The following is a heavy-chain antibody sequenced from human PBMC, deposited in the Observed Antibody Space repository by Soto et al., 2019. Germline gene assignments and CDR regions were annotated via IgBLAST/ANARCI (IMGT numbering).Heavy chain of an antibody. V-gene: IGHV1-46*01. CDR3: ARDGYYDSSGPSLFDP. J-gene: IGHJ5*02. CDR2: INPSGGST. D-gene: IGHD3-22*01. Sequence: VKVSCKASGYTFTSYYMHWVRQAPGQGLEWMGIINPSGGSTSYAQKFQGRVTMTRDTSTSTVYMELSSLRSEDTAVYYCARDGYYDSSGPSLFDPWGQGTLVTVSS. CDR1: GYTFTSYY.